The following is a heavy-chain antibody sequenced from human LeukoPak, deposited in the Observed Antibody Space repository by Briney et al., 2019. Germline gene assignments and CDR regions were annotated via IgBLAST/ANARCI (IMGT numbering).Heavy chain of an antibody. D-gene: IGHD3-16*01. CDR3: ARDVVSGGYIDY. CDR1: GGSISSGGYY. V-gene: IGHV4-61*02. J-gene: IGHJ4*02. Sequence: SETLSLTCTVSGGSISSGGYYWSWIRQPAGKGLEWIGRIYTSGSTIYNPSLKSRVTISVDTSKNQYSLKLSSVTAADTAVYYCARDVVSGGYIDYWGQGTLVTVSS. CDR2: IYTSGST.